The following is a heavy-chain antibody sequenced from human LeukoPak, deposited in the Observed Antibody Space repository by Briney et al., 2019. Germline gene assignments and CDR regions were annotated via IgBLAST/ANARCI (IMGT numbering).Heavy chain of an antibody. V-gene: IGHV4-59*01. CDR2: IYYSGST. Sequence: SETLSLTCAVYGGSFSRYYWSWIRQPPGKGLEWIGYIYYSGSTNYNPSLKSRVTISVDTSKNQFSLKLSSVTAADTAVYYCARARFGYYDAFDIWGQGTMVTVSS. D-gene: IGHD3-10*01. CDR1: GGSFSRYY. J-gene: IGHJ3*02. CDR3: ARARFGYYDAFDI.